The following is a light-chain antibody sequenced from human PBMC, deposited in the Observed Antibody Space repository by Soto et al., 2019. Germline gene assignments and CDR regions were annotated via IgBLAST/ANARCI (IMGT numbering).Light chain of an antibody. J-gene: IGKJ4*01. Sequence: DIPLTQSPSFLSASVGDRVTITCRASQGINNYLAWYQQKPGKAPKLLIYTASTLQTGVPSRFSGSGSGTEFTLTISSLQPEDFATYYCQQLNSYRRTFGGGTKVEIK. V-gene: IGKV1-9*01. CDR3: QQLNSYRRT. CDR1: QGINNY. CDR2: TAS.